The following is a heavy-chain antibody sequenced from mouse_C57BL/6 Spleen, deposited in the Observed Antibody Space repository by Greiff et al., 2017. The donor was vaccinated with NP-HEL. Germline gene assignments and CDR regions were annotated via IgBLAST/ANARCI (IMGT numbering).Heavy chain of an antibody. CDR2: IDPSDSET. CDR1: GYTFTSYW. V-gene: IGHV1-52*01. CDR3: ASGDSSGELYYFDY. D-gene: IGHD3-2*02. Sequence: QVQLQQPGAELVRPGSSVKLSCKASGYTFTSYWMHWVKQRPIQGLEWIGNIDPSDSETHYNQKFKDKATLTVDKSSSTAYMQLSSLTSEDSAVYYCASGDSSGELYYFDYWGQGTTLTVSS. J-gene: IGHJ2*01.